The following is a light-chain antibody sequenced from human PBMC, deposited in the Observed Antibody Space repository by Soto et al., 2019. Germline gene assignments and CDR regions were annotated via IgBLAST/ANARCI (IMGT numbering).Light chain of an antibody. CDR1: TGAVTSGHS. CDR3: LLSYTAAYWV. Sequence: QAVVTQEPSLTVSPGGTVTLTCGSSTGAVTSGHSPFWFQQKPGQAPRTLISDSSNRLSWTPTRFSGSLLGGKAALTLSGAQPEDEAGYYCLLSYTAAYWVFGGGTQLTVL. CDR2: DSS. J-gene: IGLJ3*02. V-gene: IGLV7-46*01.